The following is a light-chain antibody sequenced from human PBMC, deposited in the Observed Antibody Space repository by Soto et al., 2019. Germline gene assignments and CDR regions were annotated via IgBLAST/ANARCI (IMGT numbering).Light chain of an antibody. CDR2: GNS. Sequence: QSVLTQPPSVSGAPGQRVTISCTGSSSNIGAGYDVHWYQQLPGTAPKLLIYGNSNRSSGVPDRFSGSKSGTSASLAITGLQAEDEADYYCQSYDSSLSAVVFGGGTKLTVV. CDR3: QSYDSSLSAVV. J-gene: IGLJ2*01. CDR1: SSNIGAGYD. V-gene: IGLV1-40*01.